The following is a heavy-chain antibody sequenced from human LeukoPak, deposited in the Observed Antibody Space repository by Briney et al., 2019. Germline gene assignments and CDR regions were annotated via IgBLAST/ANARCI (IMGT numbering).Heavy chain of an antibody. D-gene: IGHD5-12*01. J-gene: IGHJ4*02. CDR3: ARGPDIVATIVYFDY. V-gene: IGHV1-2*02. CDR2: INPNSGGT. Sequence: ASVKVSCKASGYTFTGYYMHWVRQAPGQGLEWMGWINPNSGGTNYAQKFQGRVTMTRDTSISTAYMELSRLRSDDTAVYYCARGPDIVATIVYFDYWGQGTLVTASS. CDR1: GYTFTGYY.